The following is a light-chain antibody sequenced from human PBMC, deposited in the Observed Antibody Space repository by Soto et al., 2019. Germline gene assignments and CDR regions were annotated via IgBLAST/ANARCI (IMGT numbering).Light chain of an antibody. Sequence: QSVLTQPRSVSGSPGQSVTISCTGTSSDVGGSTYVSWYQQHPGKAPKLMIYDVSKRPSGVPDPFSGSKSGNTASLTISGLQAEDEADYYCCSYAGSYTLGVFGTGTKVTVL. CDR3: CSYAGSYTLGV. V-gene: IGLV2-11*01. CDR1: SSDVGGSTY. CDR2: DVS. J-gene: IGLJ1*01.